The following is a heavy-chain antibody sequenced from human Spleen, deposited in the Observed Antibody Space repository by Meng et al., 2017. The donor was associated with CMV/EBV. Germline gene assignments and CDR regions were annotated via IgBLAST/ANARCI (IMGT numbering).Heavy chain of an antibody. Sequence: ETLSLTCATSGFTFSSHAMSWVRQAPGKGLEWVANIRGDGGVKNCVDSVKGRFTISRDNAENSLYLQMSNLRAEDTAVYYCVSSKAGHFYYYGLDVWGQGTTVTVSS. CDR3: VSSKAGHFYYYGLDV. V-gene: IGHV3-7*01. CDR1: GFTFSSHA. J-gene: IGHJ6*02. CDR2: IRGDGGVK.